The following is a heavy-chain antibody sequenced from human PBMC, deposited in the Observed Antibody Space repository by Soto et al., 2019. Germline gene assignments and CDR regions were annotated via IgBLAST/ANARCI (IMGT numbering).Heavy chain of an antibody. V-gene: IGHV4-34*01. CDR3: ARECSSTLNWFDP. J-gene: IGHJ5*02. Sequence: SETLSLTCAVYGGSFSGYYWSWIRQPPGKGLEWIGEINHSGSTNYNPSLKSRVTISVDTSKNQFSLKLSSVTAADTAVYYCARECSSTLNWFDPWGQGTLVTVSS. D-gene: IGHD2-2*01. CDR2: INHSGST. CDR1: GGSFSGYY.